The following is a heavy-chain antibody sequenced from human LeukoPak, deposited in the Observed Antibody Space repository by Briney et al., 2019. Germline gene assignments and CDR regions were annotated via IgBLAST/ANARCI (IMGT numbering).Heavy chain of an antibody. CDR2: ISSSSYLI. V-gene: IGHV3-21*01. CDR3: ARDKSHSSGWYSSAFDI. J-gene: IGHJ3*02. D-gene: IGHD6-19*01. Sequence: KSGGSPRLSCAASGFTFSSYSMNWVRQAPGKGLEWVSSISSSSYLIYYADSVKGRFTISRDNAKNSLYLHMNSLRAEDTAVYYCARDKSHSSGWYSSAFDIWGQGTMVTVSS. CDR1: GFTFSSYS.